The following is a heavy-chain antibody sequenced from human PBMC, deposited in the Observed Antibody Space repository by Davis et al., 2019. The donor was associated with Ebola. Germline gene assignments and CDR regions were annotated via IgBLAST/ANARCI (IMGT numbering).Heavy chain of an antibody. CDR2: MNPNSGNT. J-gene: IGHJ4*02. V-gene: IGHV1-8*02. CDR3: ARGGVAYSDLDY. Sequence: ASVKVSCKASGYTFTSYGISWVRQATGQGLEWMGWMNPNSGNTGYAQKFQGRVTMTRENSMSTAYMELRSLRSEDTAVYFCARGGVAYSDLDYWGQGTLVTVSS. CDR1: GYTFTSYG. D-gene: IGHD2-21*01.